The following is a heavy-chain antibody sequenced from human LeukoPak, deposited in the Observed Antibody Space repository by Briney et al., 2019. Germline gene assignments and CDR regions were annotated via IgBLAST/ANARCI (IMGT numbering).Heavy chain of an antibody. J-gene: IGHJ5*02. CDR1: GGSYRGYY. V-gene: IGHV4-34*01. D-gene: IGHD5-24*01. Sequence: SDTLSLTYAVYGGSYRGYYWRWTRQPPGKALEWMGEINHRGSTNYNPSLKSRDTISVDTSKNQFSLKLSSVTAADTAVYYWARGTRWLQSPRWFDPWGQGTLVTVSS. CDR2: INHRGST. CDR3: ARGTRWLQSPRWFDP.